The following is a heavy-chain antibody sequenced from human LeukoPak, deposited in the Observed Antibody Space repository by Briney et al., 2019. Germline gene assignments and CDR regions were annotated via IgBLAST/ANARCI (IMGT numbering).Heavy chain of an antibody. CDR1: GFTFDDYA. CDR3: AKGPTFGYNSKRGPWNYFDY. D-gene: IGHD1-20*01. V-gene: IGHV3-9*01. CDR2: ISWNSGSI. Sequence: PGGSLRLSCAASGFTFDDYAMHWVRQAPGKGLEWVSGISWNSGSIGYADSVKGRFTISRDNAKNSLYLQMNSLRAEDTALYYCAKGPTFGYNSKRGPWNYFDYWGQGTLVTVSS. J-gene: IGHJ4*02.